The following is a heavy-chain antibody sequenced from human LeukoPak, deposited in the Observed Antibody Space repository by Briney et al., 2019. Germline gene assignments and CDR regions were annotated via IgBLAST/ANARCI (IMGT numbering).Heavy chain of an antibody. J-gene: IGHJ5*02. V-gene: IGHV4-59*11. D-gene: IGHD3-3*01. CDR2: IYYSGST. CDR1: GGSISSHY. CDR3: ARGAAYYDFWSGYYPGTYNWFDP. Sequence: SETLSLTCTVSGGSISSHYWSWIRHPPGKGLEWIGYIYYSGSTNYNPSLKSRVTISVDTSKNQFSLKLSSVTAADTAVYYCARGAAYYDFWSGYYPGTYNWFDPWGQGTLVTVSS.